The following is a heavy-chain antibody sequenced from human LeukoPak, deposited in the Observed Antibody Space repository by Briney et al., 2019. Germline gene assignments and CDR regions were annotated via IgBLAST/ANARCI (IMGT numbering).Heavy chain of an antibody. CDR2: INPSGGST. D-gene: IGHD6-19*01. J-gene: IGHJ4*02. CDR1: GYTFTSYY. Sequence: ASVKVSCKASGYTFTSYYMHWVRQAPGQGLEWMGIINPSGGSTNYAQKFQGRVTMTRDTSTNTVYMELSSLRSEDTAVYYCAKDRMWLALRGSTADYWGQGTLVTVSS. CDR3: AKDRMWLALRGSTADY. V-gene: IGHV1-46*01.